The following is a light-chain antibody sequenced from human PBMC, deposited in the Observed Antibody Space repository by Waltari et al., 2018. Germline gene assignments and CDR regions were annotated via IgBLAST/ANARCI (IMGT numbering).Light chain of an antibody. CDR1: QSVLYSSNNKNY. J-gene: IGKJ1*01. V-gene: IGKV4-1*01. CDR3: QHYYSPPWT. Sequence: DIVMTQSPDSLAVSLGERATINCKSSQSVLYSSNNKNYLAWYQQKPGQPPKLLIYWASTRESGVPDRFNGSVSGTDFTLTISSLQAEDVAVYYCQHYYSPPWTFGQGTKVEIK. CDR2: WAS.